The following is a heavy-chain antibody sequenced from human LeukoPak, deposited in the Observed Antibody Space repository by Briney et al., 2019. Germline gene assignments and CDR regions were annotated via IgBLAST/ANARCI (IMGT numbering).Heavy chain of an antibody. Sequence: GGSLRLSCAASGFTFSSYAMSWVRQAPGKGLEWVSSISSSSSYIYYADPVKGRFTISRDNAKNSLYLQMNSLRAEDTAVYYCAKGYDSSGYYPTPFDYWGQGTLVTVSS. J-gene: IGHJ4*02. CDR2: ISSSSSYI. CDR1: GFTFSSYA. CDR3: AKGYDSSGYYPTPFDY. V-gene: IGHV3-21*04. D-gene: IGHD3-22*01.